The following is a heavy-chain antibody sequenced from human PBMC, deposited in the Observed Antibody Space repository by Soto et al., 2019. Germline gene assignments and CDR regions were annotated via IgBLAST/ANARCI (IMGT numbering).Heavy chain of an antibody. Sequence: EVQLLESGGGLVQPGGSLRLSCAASGFTFSSYAMSWVRQAPGKGLEWVSAISGSGGSTYYADSVKGRFTISRDNSKNTLYLQMNSLRAEDTAVYYCASSSDGHYYYYGMDVWGQGTTVTVSS. D-gene: IGHD6-19*01. CDR3: ASSSDGHYYYYGMDV. J-gene: IGHJ6*02. CDR2: ISGSGGST. V-gene: IGHV3-23*01. CDR1: GFTFSSYA.